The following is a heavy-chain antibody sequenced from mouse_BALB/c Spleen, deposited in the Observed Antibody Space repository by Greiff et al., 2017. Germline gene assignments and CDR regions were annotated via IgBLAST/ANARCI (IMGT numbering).Heavy chain of an antibody. CDR3: ARKTLWDAMDY. V-gene: IGHV5-17*02. CDR1: GFTFSSFG. Sequence: DVQLVESGGGLVQPGGSRKLSCAASGFTFSSFGMHWVRQAPEKGLEWVAYISSGSSTIYYADTVKGRFTISRDNPKNTLFLQMTSLRSEDTAMYYCARKTLWDAMDYWGQGTSVTVSS. CDR2: ISSGSSTI. D-gene: IGHD1-1*02. J-gene: IGHJ4*01.